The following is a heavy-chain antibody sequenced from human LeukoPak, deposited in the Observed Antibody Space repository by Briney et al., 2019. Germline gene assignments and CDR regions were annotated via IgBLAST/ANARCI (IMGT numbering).Heavy chain of an antibody. Sequence: ASVKVSCKASGDTFTRYGISWVRQAPGQGLEWMGWIQGRVTMTTDTSTSTAYMELRSLRSDDTAVYYCARDVGVFTTGTTGWFDPSGQGTLVTVSS. V-gene: IGHV1-18*01. CDR1: GDTFTRYG. D-gene: IGHD1-1*01. J-gene: IGHJ5*02. CDR3: ARDVGVFTTGTTGWFDP.